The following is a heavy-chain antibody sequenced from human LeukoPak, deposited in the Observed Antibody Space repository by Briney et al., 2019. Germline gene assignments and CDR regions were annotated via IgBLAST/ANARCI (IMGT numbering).Heavy chain of an antibody. V-gene: IGHV3-9*01. J-gene: IGHJ5*02. D-gene: IGHD4-17*01. CDR2: ISWNTGSL. CDR3: AKAPGVTTGWFDP. CDR1: GFKFSDYA. Sequence: GGSLRLSCAASGFKFSDYAMHWVRQAPGKGLEWVSGISWNTGSLGYADSVKGRFTISRDNAKNSLYLQMNSLRPEDTAFYYCAKAPGVTTGWFDPWGQGTLVTVPS.